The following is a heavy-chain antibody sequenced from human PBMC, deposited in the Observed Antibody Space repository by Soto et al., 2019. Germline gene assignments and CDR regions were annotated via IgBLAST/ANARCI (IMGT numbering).Heavy chain of an antibody. CDR1: GFSLSTRGVG. Sequence: QITLKESGPTLVKPTQTLTLTCTFSGFSLSTRGVGVGWIRQPPGKALEWLAIIYWDDDKRYSPSLKSRLTIKKDPPKTQVVLKRTKMDPVDPATYYCAPKGGGDRILDYWGQGTLVTVSS. CDR3: APKGGGDRILDY. CDR2: IYWDDDK. J-gene: IGHJ4*02. V-gene: IGHV2-5*02. D-gene: IGHD3-16*01.